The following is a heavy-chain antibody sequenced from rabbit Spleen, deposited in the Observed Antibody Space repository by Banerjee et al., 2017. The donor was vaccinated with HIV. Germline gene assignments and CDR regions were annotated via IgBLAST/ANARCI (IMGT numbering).Heavy chain of an antibody. D-gene: IGHD2-1*01. CDR2: IKTRSGNI. Sequence: QSLEESGGDLVKPGASLTLTCKASGFDFSGSYWICWVRQAPGKGLEWIGCIKTRSGNIYYASWAKGRFTISSHNAQNTLYLQLNSLTAADTATYFCARGGNGDNYWAENFNLWGPGTLVTVS. CDR1: GFDFSGSYW. J-gene: IGHJ4*01. CDR3: ARGGNGDNYWAENFNL. V-gene: IGHV1S40*01.